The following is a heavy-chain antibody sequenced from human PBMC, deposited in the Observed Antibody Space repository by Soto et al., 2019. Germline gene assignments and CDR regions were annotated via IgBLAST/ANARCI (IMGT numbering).Heavy chain of an antibody. J-gene: IGHJ6*02. D-gene: IGHD3-3*01. V-gene: IGHV4-39*01. CDR1: GCSISSSSYY. Sequence: SETLSLTCPVSGCSISSSSYYWGWIRQPPGKGLEWIGSIYYSGSTYYNPSLKSRVTISVDTSKNQFSLKLSSVTAADTAVYYCARQYYDFWSGYYSSLTYYYYYGMDVWGQGTTVSVSS. CDR2: IYYSGST. CDR3: ARQYYDFWSGYYSSLTYYYYYGMDV.